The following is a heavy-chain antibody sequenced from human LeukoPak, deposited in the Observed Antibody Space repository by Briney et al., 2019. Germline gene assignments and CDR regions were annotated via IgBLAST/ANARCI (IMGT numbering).Heavy chain of an antibody. CDR2: ISGSGGRI. D-gene: IGHD3-10*01. J-gene: IGHJ6*03. CDR1: GFTFSNYG. CDR3: AKAGRGGAITLVRGVKGDYYYMDV. Sequence: GGTLRLSCAASGFTFSNYGLSWVRQAPGKGLEWVSGISGSGGRIYYVDSVKGRFTISRDNSKNTLCLQRNSLRAEDTAVYYCAKAGRGGAITLVRGVKGDYYYMDVWGKGTTVTISS. V-gene: IGHV3-23*01.